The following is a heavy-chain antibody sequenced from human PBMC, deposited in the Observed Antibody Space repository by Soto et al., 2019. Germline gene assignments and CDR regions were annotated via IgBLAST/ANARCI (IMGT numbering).Heavy chain of an antibody. Sequence: GGSLRLSCAASGFTFSTYAIHWGRQAPGTGLERVAVISYDGSNKYYADSVKGRFTISTDNSNNKQYLQMNSPRAADTAAYYYARDKSPYRSGWHNRRFDYWGQGTLVTVSS. J-gene: IGHJ4*02. V-gene: IGHV3-30-3*01. CDR1: GFTFSTYA. CDR2: ISYDGSNK. CDR3: ARDKSPYRSGWHNRRFDY. D-gene: IGHD6-19*01.